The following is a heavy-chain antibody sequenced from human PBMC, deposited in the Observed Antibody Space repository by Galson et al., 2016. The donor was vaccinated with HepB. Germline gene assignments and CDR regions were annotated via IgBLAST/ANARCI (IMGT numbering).Heavy chain of an antibody. Sequence: SETLSLTCSVSGGSISSSRYYWGWIRQPPGKGLEWIGSIFHSGTTYYSPSLRGRVTMSLDRSKNQFSPNLISVTAADTAIYFCARDPRIELVPNSWGQGTLVTVSS. CDR2: IFHSGTT. J-gene: IGHJ4*02. D-gene: IGHD3-3*02. CDR1: GGSISSSRYY. CDR3: ARDPRIELVPNS. V-gene: IGHV4-39*07.